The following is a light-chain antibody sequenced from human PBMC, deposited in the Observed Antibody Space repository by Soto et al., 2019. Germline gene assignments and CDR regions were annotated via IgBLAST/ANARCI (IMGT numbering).Light chain of an antibody. J-gene: IGLJ2*01. CDR1: SSNIGARYD. V-gene: IGLV1-40*01. CDR3: QSYDTSLSVV. CDR2: GDS. Sequence: QSVLTQPPSVSGAPGQRVTISCTGSSSNIGARYDVHWYQQLPGTAPKLLIYGDSNRPSGVPDRFSGSKSGTSASLAITGLRAEDEADYYCQSYDTSLSVVFGGGTKVTVL.